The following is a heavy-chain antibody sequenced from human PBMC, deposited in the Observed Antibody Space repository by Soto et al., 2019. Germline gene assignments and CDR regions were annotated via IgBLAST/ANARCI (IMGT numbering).Heavy chain of an antibody. CDR2: IYSSGST. V-gene: IGHV4-61*01. J-gene: IGHJ6*02. D-gene: IGHD2-2*02. CDR3: ARFVRSCSGTTCYTRADV. CDR1: GCSVSSDTHY. Sequence: XETLSLTCTVAGCSVSSDTHYWSWIRQPPGKRLEWIGFIYSSGSTNYNPSLKSRVTMSVDTSKNQFSLKLRSVIVADTAVYHCARFVRSCSGTTCYTRADVWGQGTTVTVSS.